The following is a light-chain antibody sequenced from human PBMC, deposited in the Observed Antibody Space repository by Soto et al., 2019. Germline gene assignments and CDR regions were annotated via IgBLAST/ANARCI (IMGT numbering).Light chain of an antibody. CDR2: GAS. CDR1: QSVSSSY. J-gene: IGKJ2*01. V-gene: IGKV3-20*01. CDR3: QQYGSAPLT. Sequence: EIVLTQSPGTLSLSPGERATLSCRASQSVSSSYLAWYQQKPGQAPRLLIYGASSRATGIPDRFSGSGSGTAFNLTSSRLEPEDCAVYYCQQYGSAPLTFGQGTQLAIK.